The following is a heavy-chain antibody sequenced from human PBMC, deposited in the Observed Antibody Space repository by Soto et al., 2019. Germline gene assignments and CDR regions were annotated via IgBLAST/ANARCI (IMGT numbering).Heavy chain of an antibody. CDR1: GFTFSSYS. D-gene: IGHD1-26*01. Sequence: GGSLRLSCAASGFTFSSYSMNWVRQAPGKGLEWVSSISSSSSYIYYADSVKGRLTISRDNAKNSLYLQMNSLRAEDTAVYYCESPPYSGSYITAFDIWGQGTMVTVSS. J-gene: IGHJ3*02. CDR2: ISSSSSYI. CDR3: ESPPYSGSYITAFDI. V-gene: IGHV3-21*01.